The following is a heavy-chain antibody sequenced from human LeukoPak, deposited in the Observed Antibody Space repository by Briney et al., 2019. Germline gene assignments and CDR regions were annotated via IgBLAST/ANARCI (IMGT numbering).Heavy chain of an antibody. CDR2: IYPGDSDT. V-gene: IGHV5-51*01. CDR3: ATYYYDSSGYYYYFDY. CDR1: GYSFTSYW. D-gene: IGHD3-22*01. Sequence: GESLKISCKGSGYSFTSYWIGWVRQMPGKGLEWMGIIYPGDSDTRYSPSFQGQVTISADKSISTAYLQWSSLKASDTAMYYCATYYYDSSGYYYYFDYWGRGTLVTVSS. J-gene: IGHJ4*02.